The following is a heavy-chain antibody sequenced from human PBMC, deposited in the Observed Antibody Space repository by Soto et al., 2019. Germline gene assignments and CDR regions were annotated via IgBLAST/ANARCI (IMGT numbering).Heavy chain of an antibody. CDR3: AHTPRQQLDYDAFDI. Sequence: QITLKESGPTLVKPTQTLTLTCTFSGFSLSTSGVGVGWIRQPPGKALEWLALIYWDDDKRYSPSLKSRLTITTDPPTNPVVLTLTHMDPVDTATYYCAHTPRQQLDYDAFDIWGQGTMVTVSS. D-gene: IGHD6-13*01. CDR1: GFSLSTSGVG. J-gene: IGHJ3*02. CDR2: IYWDDDK. V-gene: IGHV2-5*02.